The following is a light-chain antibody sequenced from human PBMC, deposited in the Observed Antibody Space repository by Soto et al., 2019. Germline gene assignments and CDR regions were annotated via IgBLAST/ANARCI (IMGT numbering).Light chain of an antibody. Sequence: DIQMTQSPSSLSASVGDRVTITCRARQNIDHHLNWYQHKPGSAPRLLMDATSRMQGGVPSRFSGSGTGTEFALIINSLRPEDFATYYCQQSYSSTWTFGQGTRVEVK. CDR1: QNIDHH. CDR2: ATS. CDR3: QQSYSSTWT. V-gene: IGKV1-39*01. J-gene: IGKJ1*01.